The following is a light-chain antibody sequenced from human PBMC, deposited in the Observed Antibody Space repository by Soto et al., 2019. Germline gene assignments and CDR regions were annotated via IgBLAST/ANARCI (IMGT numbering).Light chain of an antibody. CDR2: GAS. V-gene: IGKV3D-20*02. J-gene: IGKJ5*01. Sequence: EILFTQSPGTLSLSPGERATLSCRASQSVSSTYLAWYQHKHGQAPRILIYGASSRATGIPDRFSGTGSGTDCTLSISRLEPEDFAIYYCQQRKNWQVTFGQGTRLE. CDR1: QSVSSTY. CDR3: QQRKNWQVT.